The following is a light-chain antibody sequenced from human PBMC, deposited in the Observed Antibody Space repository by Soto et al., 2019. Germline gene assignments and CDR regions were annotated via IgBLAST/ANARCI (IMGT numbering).Light chain of an antibody. CDR1: SSDVGGYNY. CDR3: SSYTSSKGV. V-gene: IGLV2-14*01. J-gene: IGLJ2*01. CDR2: DVS. Sequence: QSVLTQPASVSGSPGQSITISSTGTSSDVGGYNYVSWYQQHPGKAAKLMIYDVSNRPSGVSNRFSGSKSGNTASLTISGLQAEDEADYYCSSYTSSKGVFGGGTKLTVL.